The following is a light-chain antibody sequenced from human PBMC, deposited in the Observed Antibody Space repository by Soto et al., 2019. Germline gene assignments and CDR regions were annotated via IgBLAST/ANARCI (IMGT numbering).Light chain of an antibody. J-gene: IGKJ1*01. CDR1: QSVSNY. V-gene: IGKV3-20*01. CDR2: GAS. Sequence: EILLTQSPATLSVSPGETVTLSCRASQSVSNYLAWYQQKPGQAPRLLIYGASNRATGISDRFSGSGSGTDFTLTISRLEPEDFAVYYCQQYGSSGTFSQGTKVDIK. CDR3: QQYGSSGT.